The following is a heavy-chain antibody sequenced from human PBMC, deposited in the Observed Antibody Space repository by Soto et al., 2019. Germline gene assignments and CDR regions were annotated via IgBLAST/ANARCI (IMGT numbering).Heavy chain of an antibody. Sequence: ASVKVSCKASGYTFTSYGISWVRQAPGQGLEWMGWISSYNGNTNYAQKLQGRVTMTTDTSTSTAYMELRSLRSDDTAVYYFARDGATMVRGRDYYYYYGMDVWGQGTTVTVSS. V-gene: IGHV1-18*01. D-gene: IGHD3-10*01. CDR3: ARDGATMVRGRDYYYYYGMDV. CDR1: GYTFTSYG. J-gene: IGHJ6*02. CDR2: ISSYNGNT.